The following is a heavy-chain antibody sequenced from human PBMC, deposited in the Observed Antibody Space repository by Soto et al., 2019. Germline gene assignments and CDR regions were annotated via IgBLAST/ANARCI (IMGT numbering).Heavy chain of an antibody. CDR3: ARAGDDCIWGSYRGNDAFDI. CDR1: GYTFSSYG. D-gene: IGHD3-16*02. J-gene: IGHJ3*02. Sequence: ASVKVSCKASGYTFSSYGSSWVRQAPGQGLEWMGWISAYNGNTNYAQKLQGRVTMTTDTSTSTAYMELRSLRSDDTAVYYCARAGDDCIWGSYRGNDAFDIWGQGTMVTVSS. CDR2: ISAYNGNT. V-gene: IGHV1-18*01.